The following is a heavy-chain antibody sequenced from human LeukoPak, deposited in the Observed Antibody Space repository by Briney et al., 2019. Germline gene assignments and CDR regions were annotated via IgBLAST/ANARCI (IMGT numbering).Heavy chain of an antibody. CDR1: GFTFSNYW. D-gene: IGHD6-13*01. J-gene: IGHJ4*02. V-gene: IGHV3-21*01. CDR3: ARDLTISSSWYDDY. Sequence: GGSLRLSCAASGFTFSNYWMSWVRQAPGKGLEWVSSISSSSSYIYYADSVKGRFTISRDNAKNSLYLQMNSLRAEDTAVYYCARDLTISSSWYDDYWGQGTLVTVSS. CDR2: ISSSSSYI.